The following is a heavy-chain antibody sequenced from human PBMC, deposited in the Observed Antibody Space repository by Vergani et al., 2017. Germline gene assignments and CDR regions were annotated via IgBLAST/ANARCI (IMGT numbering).Heavy chain of an antibody. J-gene: IGHJ6*03. CDR1: GGTFSSYT. D-gene: IGHD2-15*01. Sequence: QVQLVQSGAEVKKPGSSVKVSCKASGGTFSSYTISWVRQAPGQGLEWMGRIIPILGIANYAQKFQGRVTITADTSTSTAYMELSSLRSEDTAVYYCARGPSVVQGHYIYYYSYFMDVWGKGTTVTVSS. CDR2: IIPILGIA. V-gene: IGHV1-69*02. CDR3: ARGPSVVQGHYIYYYSYFMDV.